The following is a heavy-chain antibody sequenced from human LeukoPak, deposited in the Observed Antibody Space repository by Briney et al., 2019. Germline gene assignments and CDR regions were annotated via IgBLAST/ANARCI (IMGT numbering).Heavy chain of an antibody. V-gene: IGHV3-7*03. Sequence: PGGSLRLSCAASGITFSNYWMSWVRQAPGKGLEWVANIKQGGSEKYYVDSVKGRFTISGDNAKNSLYLQMNSLRAEDTAVYYCARAMIVAHDAFDIWGQGTMVTVSS. D-gene: IGHD3-22*01. CDR1: GITFSNYW. CDR3: ARAMIVAHDAFDI. CDR2: IKQGGSEK. J-gene: IGHJ3*02.